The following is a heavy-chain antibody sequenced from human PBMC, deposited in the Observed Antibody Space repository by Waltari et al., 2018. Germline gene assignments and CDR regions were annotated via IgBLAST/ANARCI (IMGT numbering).Heavy chain of an antibody. CDR1: GFTFSSYA. V-gene: IGHV3-23*01. Sequence: EVQLLESGGGLVQPGGSLRLSCAASGFTFSSYAMSWVRRAPGKGLGGVSGSSGRGGSTYYADSVKGRFTISRDNSKNTLYLQMNSLRAEDTAVYYCAKTRIAGHYGMDVWGQGTTVTVSS. J-gene: IGHJ6*02. D-gene: IGHD6-6*01. CDR2: SSGRGGST. CDR3: AKTRIAGHYGMDV.